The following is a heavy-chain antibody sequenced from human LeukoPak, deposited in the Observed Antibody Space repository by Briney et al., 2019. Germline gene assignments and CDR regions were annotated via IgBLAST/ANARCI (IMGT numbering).Heavy chain of an antibody. CDR2: ISYDGTSK. CDR3: AKARGEQNGGSNY. CDR1: GFTFSGSG. D-gene: IGHD2-15*01. V-gene: IGHV3-30*18. Sequence: PGTSLRLSCAASGFTFSGSGMHWVRQAPGKGLEWVATISYDGTSKYYAGSVKGRFTISRDKSKNTLYLQMNSLTAEDTAVYYCAKARGEQNGGSNYWGQGTQVIVSS. J-gene: IGHJ4*02.